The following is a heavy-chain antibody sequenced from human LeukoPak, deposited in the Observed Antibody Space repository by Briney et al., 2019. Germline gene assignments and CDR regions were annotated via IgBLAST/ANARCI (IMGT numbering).Heavy chain of an antibody. CDR2: IIPIFGTA. J-gene: IGHJ4*02. D-gene: IGHD3-9*01. CDR3: ARGPRYFDWLFAGSED. V-gene: IGHV1-69*13. Sequence: ASVKVSFKASGYTFTSYGISWVRQAPGQGLEWMGGIIPIFGTANYAQKFQGRVTITADESTSTAYMELSSLRSEDTAVYYCARGPRYFDWLFAGSEDWGQGTLVTVSS. CDR1: GYTFTSYG.